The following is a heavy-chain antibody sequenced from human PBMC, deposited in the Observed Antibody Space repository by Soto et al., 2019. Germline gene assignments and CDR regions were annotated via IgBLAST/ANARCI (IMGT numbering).Heavy chain of an antibody. J-gene: IGHJ4*02. D-gene: IGHD3-22*01. CDR2: IYYSGST. V-gene: IGHV4-59*01. CDR1: GGSISSYY. Sequence: SETLSLTCTVSGGSISSYYWSWIRQPPGKGLEWIGYIYYSGSTNCNPSLKSRVTISVDTSKNQFSLKLSSVTAADTAVYYCARVHYDSSGYYLFAPYYFDYWGQGTLVTVSS. CDR3: ARVHYDSSGYYLFAPYYFDY.